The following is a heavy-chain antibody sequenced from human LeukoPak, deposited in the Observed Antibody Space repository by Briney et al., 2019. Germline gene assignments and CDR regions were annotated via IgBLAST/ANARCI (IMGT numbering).Heavy chain of an antibody. CDR2: ISGSGGST. J-gene: IGHJ6*02. CDR3: AWFGELLQTYYYYGMDV. V-gene: IGHV3-23*01. Sequence: PGGSLRLSCAASGFTFSSYAMSWVRQAPGKGLEWVSAISGSGGSTYYADSVKGRFTISRDNSKNTLYLQMNSLRAEDTAVYYCAWFGELLQTYYYYGMDVWGQGTTVTVSS. CDR1: GFTFSSYA. D-gene: IGHD3-10*01.